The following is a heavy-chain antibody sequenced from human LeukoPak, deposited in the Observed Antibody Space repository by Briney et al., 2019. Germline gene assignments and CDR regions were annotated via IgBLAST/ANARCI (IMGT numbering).Heavy chain of an antibody. V-gene: IGHV1-2*02. D-gene: IGHD6-13*01. CDR2: INPNSGGT. Sequence: ASVRVSCKASGYTFTGYYMHWVRQAPGQGLEWMGWINPNSGGTNYAQKFQGRVTMTRDTSISTAYMELSRLRSDDTAVYYCARDGIAGGNWFDPWGQGTLVTVSS. J-gene: IGHJ5*02. CDR1: GYTFTGYY. CDR3: ARDGIAGGNWFDP.